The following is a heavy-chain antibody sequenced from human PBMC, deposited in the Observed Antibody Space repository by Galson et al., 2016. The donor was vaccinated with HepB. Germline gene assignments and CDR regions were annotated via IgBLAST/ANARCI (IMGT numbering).Heavy chain of an antibody. V-gene: IGHV4-59*08. D-gene: IGHD5-24*01. Sequence: SETLSLTCTVSGVSISSYYWSWFRQPPEKGLERIGYAFYSGITNYNPSLKSRVTISIDTSKNQFSLKLSSVTAADTAVYYCARGEGYNLYWGQGTLVTVSS. CDR2: AFYSGIT. CDR1: GVSISSYY. J-gene: IGHJ4*02. CDR3: ARGEGYNLY.